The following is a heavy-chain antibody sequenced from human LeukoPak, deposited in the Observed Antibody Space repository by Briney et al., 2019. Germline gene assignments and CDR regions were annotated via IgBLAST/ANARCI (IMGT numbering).Heavy chain of an antibody. J-gene: IGHJ4*02. D-gene: IGHD4-23*01. CDR3: ARDGGGKSRPFDY. Sequence: SETLSLTCTVSGGSISSGSYYWSWIRQPPGKGLEWIGNIYYRGSTNYNPSLKSRVTMSVDTSKNQFSLKVSSVTAADTAAYYCARDGGGKSRPFDYWGQGTPVTVSS. V-gene: IGHV4-61*01. CDR1: GGSISSGSYY. CDR2: IYYRGST.